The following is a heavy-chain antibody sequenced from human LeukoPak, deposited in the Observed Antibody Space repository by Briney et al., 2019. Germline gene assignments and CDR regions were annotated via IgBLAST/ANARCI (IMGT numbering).Heavy chain of an antibody. CDR1: GGSISSYY. J-gene: IGHJ1*01. V-gene: IGHV4-4*07. CDR3: ATQPDSSGWFEYFQH. Sequence: SETLSLTCTVSGGSISSYYWSWIRQPAGKGLEWIGRIYTSGSTNYNPSLKSRVTISVDTSKNQFSLKLSSVTAADTAVYYCATQPDSSGWFEYFQHWGQGTLVTVSS. D-gene: IGHD6-19*01. CDR2: IYTSGST.